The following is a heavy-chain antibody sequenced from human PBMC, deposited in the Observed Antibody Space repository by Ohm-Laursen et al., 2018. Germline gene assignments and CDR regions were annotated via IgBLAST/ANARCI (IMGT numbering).Heavy chain of an antibody. J-gene: IGHJ2*01. V-gene: IGHV4-59*08. D-gene: IGHD3-3*01. CDR3: ARQPQYYDFWSGYSDYWYFDL. Sequence: TLSLTCTVSGGSITSYYWSWIRQPPGKGLEWIGYIYDSGSTNYNPSLKSRVTISVDTSKNQFSLKLSSVTAADTAVYYCARQPQYYDFWSGYSDYWYFDLWGRGTLVTVSS. CDR1: GGSITSYY. CDR2: IYDSGST.